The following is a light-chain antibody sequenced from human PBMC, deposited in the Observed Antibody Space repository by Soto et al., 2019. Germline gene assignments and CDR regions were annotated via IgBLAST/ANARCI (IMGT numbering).Light chain of an antibody. CDR1: QSISSY. CDR3: QQSYSTLYT. CDR2: AAS. Sequence: IQMTQSPSSLSASVGDRVTITCRASQSISSYLNWYQQKPGKAPKLLIYAASSLQSGVPSRFSGSGSGTYFTLTISSLQPEDFATYYCQQSYSTLYTFGQGTKLEIK. J-gene: IGKJ2*01. V-gene: IGKV1-39*01.